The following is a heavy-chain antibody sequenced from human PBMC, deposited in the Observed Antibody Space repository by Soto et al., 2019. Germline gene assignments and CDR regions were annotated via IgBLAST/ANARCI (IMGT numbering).Heavy chain of an antibody. CDR2: MNPNSGNT. J-gene: IGHJ6*03. V-gene: IGHV1-8*01. CDR3: ARGRRGLIAARPGYYYYMDV. CDR1: GYTFTSYD. Sequence: ASVKVSCKASGYTFTSYDINWVRQATGQGLEWMGWMNPNSGNTGYAQKFQGRVTMTRNTSISTAYMELSSLRSEDTAVYYCARGRRGLIAARPGYYYYMDVWGKGTTVTVSS. D-gene: IGHD6-6*01.